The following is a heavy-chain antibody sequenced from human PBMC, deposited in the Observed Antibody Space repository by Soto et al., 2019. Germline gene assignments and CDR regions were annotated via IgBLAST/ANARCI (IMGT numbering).Heavy chain of an antibody. D-gene: IGHD3-16*01. J-gene: IGHJ4*02. Sequence: GGSLSLSCTTSGFTVSSSHMTWVRQAPGKGLEWVSVIYSGGSSYYAVSVQGRFTISRDKSKNTVDLQMNSLRAEDTAVYYCARVGPYDWGIYIFRNICFGPGGPEPLVPVSS. CDR1: GFTVSSSH. CDR3: ARVGPYDWGIYIFRNICFGP. CDR2: IYSGGSS. V-gene: IGHV3-53*01.